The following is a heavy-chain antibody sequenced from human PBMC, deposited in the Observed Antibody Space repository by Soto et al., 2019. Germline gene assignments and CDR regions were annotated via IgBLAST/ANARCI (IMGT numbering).Heavy chain of an antibody. CDR1: EFNVSSNY. Sequence: PWGSMRLSYAASEFNVSSNYMSCVRQAPGRGLEWVSVIYSVGSTDYTDFVKGSFTISRDISKNTVYLQMNSLRAEDTAVYYCAREGSGSFYIWGQGTLVTVS. CDR2: IYSVGST. J-gene: IGHJ4*02. D-gene: IGHD3-10*01. V-gene: IGHV3-66*01. CDR3: AREGSGSFYI.